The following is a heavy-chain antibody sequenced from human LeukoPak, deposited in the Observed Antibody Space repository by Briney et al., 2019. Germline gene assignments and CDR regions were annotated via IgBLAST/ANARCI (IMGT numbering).Heavy chain of an antibody. CDR3: ARDPAAASRGFGMDV. CDR2: IWFDGSNK. D-gene: IGHD2-15*01. Sequence: GGSLRLSCVASGFTFSSYGMHWVRQAPGKGLEWVAVIWFDGSNKYYADSVKGRFTISRGNSKNTFYLLMDSLSADDTAVYYCARDPAAASRGFGMDVWGQGTTVTVSS. V-gene: IGHV3-33*01. CDR1: GFTFSSYG. J-gene: IGHJ6*02.